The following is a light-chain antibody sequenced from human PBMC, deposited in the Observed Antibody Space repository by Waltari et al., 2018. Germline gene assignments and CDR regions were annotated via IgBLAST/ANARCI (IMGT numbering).Light chain of an antibody. CDR1: SRDVGGYNY. Sequence: QSALTQPASVSGSPGQSITISCTGTSRDVGGYNYLSWYQQHPGKASKLMIYEVSNRPSGVSNRFSGSKSGNTASLTISGLQAEDEADYYCSSYTSSSTLVFGGGTKLTVL. CDR2: EVS. CDR3: SSYTSSSTLV. V-gene: IGLV2-14*01. J-gene: IGLJ2*01.